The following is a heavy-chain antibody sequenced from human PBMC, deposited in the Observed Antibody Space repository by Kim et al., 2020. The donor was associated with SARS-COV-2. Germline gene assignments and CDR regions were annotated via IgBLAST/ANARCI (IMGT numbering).Heavy chain of an antibody. J-gene: IGHJ4*02. V-gene: IGHV1-69*01. Sequence: TANYAQKFQGRVPITADESTSTAYMGLSSLRSEDTAVYYCASDSSSCLDYWGQGTLVTVSS. CDR3: ASDSSSCLDY. D-gene: IGHD6-13*01. CDR2: TA.